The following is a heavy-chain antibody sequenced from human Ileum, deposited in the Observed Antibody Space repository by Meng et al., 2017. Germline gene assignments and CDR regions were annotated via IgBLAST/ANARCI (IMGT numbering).Heavy chain of an antibody. CDR3: ARFYGSGTFEVHDY. D-gene: IGHD3-10*01. J-gene: IGHJ4*02. V-gene: IGHV4-61*01. CDR2: IHYSGSR. Sequence: VRLQESGQGLVRLSETLSLTCNVSGGSVSSASYYWSWIRQPPGKGLEWIGLIHYSGSRNYNPSLKSRVTMSVDTSKNQVSLRLTSVTAADTAVYYCARFYGSGTFEVHDYWGQGTLVTVSS. CDR1: GGSVSSASYY.